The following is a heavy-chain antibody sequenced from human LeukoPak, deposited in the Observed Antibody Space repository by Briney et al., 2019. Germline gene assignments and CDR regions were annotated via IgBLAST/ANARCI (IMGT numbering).Heavy chain of an antibody. CDR3: AGEAYSSSWQEGYYYGMDV. CDR1: GGTFSSYA. CDR2: IIPIFGTA. D-gene: IGHD6-13*01. V-gene: IGHV1-69*13. Sequence: SVKVSCKASGGTFSSYAISWVRQAPGQWLEWMGGIIPIFGTANYAQKFQGRVTITADESTSTAYMELSSLRSEDTAVYHCAGEAYSSSWQEGYYYGMDVWGQGTTVTVSS. J-gene: IGHJ6*02.